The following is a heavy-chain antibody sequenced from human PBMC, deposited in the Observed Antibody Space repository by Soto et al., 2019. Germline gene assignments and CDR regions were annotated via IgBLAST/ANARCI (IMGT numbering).Heavy chain of an antibody. J-gene: IGHJ4*02. CDR2: IIPIFGTA. Sequence: QVQLVQSGAEVKKPGSSVKVSCKASGGTFSSYAISWVRQAPGQGLEWMGGIIPIFGTANYAQKFQGRVTSTADESTSTAYMELSSLRSEDTAVYDCAREGSGYYYFDYWGQGTLVTVSS. V-gene: IGHV1-69*01. CDR3: AREGSGYYYFDY. D-gene: IGHD3-22*01. CDR1: GGTFSSYA.